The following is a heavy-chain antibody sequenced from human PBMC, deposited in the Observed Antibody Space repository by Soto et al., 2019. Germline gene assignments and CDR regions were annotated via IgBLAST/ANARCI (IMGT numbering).Heavy chain of an antibody. V-gene: IGHV1-69*13. CDR2: IIPIFGTA. Sequence: SVKVSCKASGGTFSSYAISWVRQAPGQGLEWMGGIIPIFGTANYAQKFQGRVTITADESTSTAYMELSSVTAAGTAVYYCARTFRFGEGGWFDPWGQGTLVTVSS. CDR1: GGTFSSYA. J-gene: IGHJ5*02. D-gene: IGHD3-10*01. CDR3: ARTFRFGEGGWFDP.